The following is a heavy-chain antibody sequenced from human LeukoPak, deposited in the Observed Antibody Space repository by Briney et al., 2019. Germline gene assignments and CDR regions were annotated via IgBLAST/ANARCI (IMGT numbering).Heavy chain of an antibody. CDR2: INPSGGST. CDR1: GYTFTSYH. Sequence: ASVKVSCKASGYTFTSYHMHWVRQAPGQGLEWMGIINPSGGSTNYAQKFQGRVTITADKSTSTAYMELSSLRSEDTAVYYCASFSSSLVYAFDIWGQGTMVTVSS. CDR3: ASFSSSLVYAFDI. D-gene: IGHD6-6*01. J-gene: IGHJ3*02. V-gene: IGHV1-46*01.